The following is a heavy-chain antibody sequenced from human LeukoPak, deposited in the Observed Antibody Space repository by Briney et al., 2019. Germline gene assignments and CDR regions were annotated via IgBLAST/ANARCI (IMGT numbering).Heavy chain of an antibody. Sequence: SETLSLTCTVSGGSISSYYWSWIRQPPGKGLEWIGYIYYSGSTNYNPSLKSRVTISVDTSKNQFSLKLSSVTAADTAVYYCASEGCGGDCSILVDYWGQGTLVTVSS. J-gene: IGHJ4*02. CDR3: ASEGCGGDCSILVDY. V-gene: IGHV4-59*12. CDR2: IYYSGST. D-gene: IGHD2-21*02. CDR1: GGSISSYY.